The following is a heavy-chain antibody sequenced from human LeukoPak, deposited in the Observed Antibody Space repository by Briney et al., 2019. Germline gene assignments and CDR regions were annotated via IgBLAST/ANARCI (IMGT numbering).Heavy chain of an antibody. CDR2: ISSRGSTT. J-gene: IGHJ4*02. CDR1: GFSFSSHE. Sequence: GGSLRLSCAASGFSFSSHEMNRVRQAPGKGLEWISYISSRGSTTYYADSVKGRFTMSRDNAKKSLFLQMNSLRADDTAVYYCARDYSRGWHQWDYWGQGTLVTVSS. V-gene: IGHV3-48*03. D-gene: IGHD6-19*01. CDR3: ARDYSRGWHQWDY.